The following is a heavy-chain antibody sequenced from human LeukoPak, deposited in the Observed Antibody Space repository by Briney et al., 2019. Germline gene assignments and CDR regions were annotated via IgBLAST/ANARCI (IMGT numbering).Heavy chain of an antibody. CDR1: GFTFSSYW. D-gene: IGHD2-21*01. V-gene: IGHV3-7*01. CDR3: ARDVIPLSPNNWFDH. J-gene: IGHJ5*02. CDR2: IKQEGSEK. Sequence: GGSLRLSCAASGFTFSSYWMSWVRQAPGKGLEGVANIKQEGSEKYYVDSVKGRFTISRDNAKNSLYLQMNSLRAEDTAVYYCARDVIPLSPNNWFDHWGQGTLVTVSS.